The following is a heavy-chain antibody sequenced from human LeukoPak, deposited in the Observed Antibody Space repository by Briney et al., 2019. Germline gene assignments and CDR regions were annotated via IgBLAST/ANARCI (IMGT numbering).Heavy chain of an antibody. Sequence: PGGSLRLSCAASGFTFSNYWMHWVRQAPGKGLVWGSRINSDGRSTSYADSVKGRFTISRDNAKNTLYLQMNSLRAEDTAVYYCARGYYDSSGYYLIDYWGQGTLVTVSS. CDR3: ARGYYDSSGYYLIDY. D-gene: IGHD3-22*01. V-gene: IGHV3-74*01. CDR1: GFTFSNYW. CDR2: INSDGRST. J-gene: IGHJ4*02.